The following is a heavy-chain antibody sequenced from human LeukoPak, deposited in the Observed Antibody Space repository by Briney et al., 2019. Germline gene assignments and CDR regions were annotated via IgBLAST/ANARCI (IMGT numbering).Heavy chain of an antibody. D-gene: IGHD3-3*01. Sequence: GGSLRLSCAASGFTFSDYYMSWIRQAPGKGLEWVSYISSSGSTIYYADSVKGRFTISRDNAKNSLYLQMNSLRAEDTALYYCAKDHYDFWSGYSRSYYFDYWGQGTLVTVSS. CDR2: ISSSGSTI. V-gene: IGHV3-11*01. J-gene: IGHJ4*02. CDR3: AKDHYDFWSGYSRSYYFDY. CDR1: GFTFSDYY.